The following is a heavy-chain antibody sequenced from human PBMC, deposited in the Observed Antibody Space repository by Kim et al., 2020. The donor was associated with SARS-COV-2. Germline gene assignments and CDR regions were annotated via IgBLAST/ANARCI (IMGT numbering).Heavy chain of an antibody. CDR1: GFTFSSYA. Sequence: GGSLRLSCAASGFTFSSYAMHWVRQAPGKGLEWVAVISYDGSNKYYADSVKGRFTISRDNSKNTLYLQMNSLRAEDTAVYYCARDFAEYSSYEFDYWGQGTLVTVSS. CDR2: ISYDGSNK. V-gene: IGHV3-30-3*01. CDR3: ARDFAEYSSYEFDY. D-gene: IGHD6-6*01. J-gene: IGHJ4*02.